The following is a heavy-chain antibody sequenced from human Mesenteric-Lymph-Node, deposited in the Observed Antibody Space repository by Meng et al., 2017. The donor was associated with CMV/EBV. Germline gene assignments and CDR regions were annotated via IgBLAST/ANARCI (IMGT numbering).Heavy chain of an antibody. V-gene: IGHV3-74*01. CDR2: ISPDATYT. Sequence: GSLGLSCAAPGFTFSGYYIHWVRQAPGKGLVWVSHISPDATYTNYADSVKGRFTVSRDNAKNTAYLQMNSVRAEDTGVYYCIRRLADWGQGTLVTVSS. CDR1: GFTFSGYY. CDR3: IRRLAD. J-gene: IGHJ4*02.